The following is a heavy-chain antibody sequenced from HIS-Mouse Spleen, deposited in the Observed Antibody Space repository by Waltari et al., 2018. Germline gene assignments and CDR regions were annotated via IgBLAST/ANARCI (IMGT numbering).Heavy chain of an antibody. Sequence: EVQLVESGGGLIQPGGSLRLSCAASGFTVSSNYMSWVRQAPGKGLEWVAVIYSGGSTYYADSVKGRFTISRDNSKNTLYLQMNSLRAEDTAVYYCAREDYYGSGSYSAFDPWGQGTLVTVSS. CDR1: GFTVSSNY. CDR3: AREDYYGSGSYSAFDP. V-gene: IGHV3-53*01. D-gene: IGHD3-10*01. J-gene: IGHJ5*02. CDR2: IYSGGST.